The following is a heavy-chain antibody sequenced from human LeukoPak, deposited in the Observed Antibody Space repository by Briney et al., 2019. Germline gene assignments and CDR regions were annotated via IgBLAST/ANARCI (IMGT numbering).Heavy chain of an antibody. Sequence: SETLSLTCTVSGGSISNYYWSWIRQPAGKGLEWIGRIYISGSTNYNPSLKSRVTMSLDTSKNQFSLKLSSVAAADTAVYYCASRNYDILTGYLYWFDPWGHGTLVTVSS. CDR1: GGSISNYY. D-gene: IGHD3-9*01. CDR2: IYISGST. CDR3: ASRNYDILTGYLYWFDP. V-gene: IGHV4-4*07. J-gene: IGHJ5*02.